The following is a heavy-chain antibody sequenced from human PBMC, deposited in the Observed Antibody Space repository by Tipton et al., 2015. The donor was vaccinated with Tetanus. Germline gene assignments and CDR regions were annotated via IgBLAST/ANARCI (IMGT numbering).Heavy chain of an antibody. CDR1: GGSLSDYY. J-gene: IGHJ3*01. CDR3: ARWIGVIPVTGNDAFDV. D-gene: IGHD3-16*01. Sequence: GLVKPSETLSLTCAVSGGSLSDYYWSWIRQSPGKGLEWIGEINEGGSTNCNPSLESRVSISVDTSKHRFSLKVNSVIAADTATYYCARWIGVIPVTGNDAFDVWGPGAMATVSS. V-gene: IGHV4-34*01. CDR2: INEGGST.